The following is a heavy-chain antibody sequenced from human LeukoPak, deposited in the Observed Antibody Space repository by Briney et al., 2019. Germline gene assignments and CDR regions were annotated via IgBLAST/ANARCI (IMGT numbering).Heavy chain of an antibody. D-gene: IGHD3-22*01. CDR3: VKAILFGSVSYYAD. CDR1: GFTFSNFP. J-gene: IGHJ4*02. CDR2: VSSDGGST. Sequence: GGSLRLSCSASGFTFSNFPMHWVRQAPGKGLEYVSAVSSDGGSTYYADSVRGRFTISRDNSKNTLSLLMGSLRAEDTAVYYRVKAILFGSVSYYADWGQGTLVTVSS. V-gene: IGHV3-64D*09.